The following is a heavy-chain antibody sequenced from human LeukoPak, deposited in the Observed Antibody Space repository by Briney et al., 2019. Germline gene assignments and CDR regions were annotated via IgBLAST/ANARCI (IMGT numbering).Heavy chain of an antibody. CDR3: ARDKWLDY. CDR1: GFTFTSYS. J-gene: IGHJ4*02. Sequence: PGGSLRLSCAVSGFTFTSYSMIWVRQAPGKGLECVSTSGTNTYYAASVKGRFTISRDNSKNTLFLQMNCLRAEDTAVYHCARDKWLDYWGQGTLVTVSS. V-gene: IGHV3-23*01. D-gene: IGHD5-24*01. CDR2: SGTNT.